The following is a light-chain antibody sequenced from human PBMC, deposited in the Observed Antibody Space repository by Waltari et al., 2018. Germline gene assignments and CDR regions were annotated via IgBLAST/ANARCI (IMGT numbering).Light chain of an antibody. V-gene: IGLV2-14*03. J-gene: IGLJ2*01. CDR1: RSDIGGYDF. CDR3: SSFSGTATEVI. Sequence: QSALTQPASVSGSPGQSITISCIGTRSDIGGYDFLSWYQHHPDKDTKLLIHDVTNRPSGISDRFSGSKSGNTAALTISGLQAEDEADYYCSSFSGTATEVIFGGGTRLTVL. CDR2: DVT.